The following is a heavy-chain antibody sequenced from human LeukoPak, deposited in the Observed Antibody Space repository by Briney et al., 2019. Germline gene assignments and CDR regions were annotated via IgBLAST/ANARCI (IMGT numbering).Heavy chain of an antibody. V-gene: IGHV3-23*01. CDR1: GFTFINYA. D-gene: IGHD3-22*01. Sequence: GGSLRLSFAASGFTFINYAMNWVRQAPGKGLEWVSAISGSCGYTYYADSVKGRFSISSDNSKNTLYLQMNSLRAEDTAVYSCAKTDHYYDSSAYYRPSGMDVWGQGTTVTVSS. J-gene: IGHJ6*02. CDR2: ISGSCGYT. CDR3: AKTDHYYDSSAYYRPSGMDV.